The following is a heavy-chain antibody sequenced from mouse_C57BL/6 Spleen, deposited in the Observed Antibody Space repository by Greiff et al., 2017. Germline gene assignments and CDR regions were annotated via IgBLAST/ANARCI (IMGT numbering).Heavy chain of an antibody. D-gene: IGHD2-12*01. CDR2: ISSGGSYT. V-gene: IGHV5-6*01. J-gene: IGHJ3*01. Sequence: EVHLVESGGDLVKPGGSLKLSCAASGFTFSSYGMSWVRQTPDKRLEWVATISSGGSYTYYPDSVKGRFTISRDKAKNTLYLQMSRLKSEDTAMYYCARRRPLAYWGQGTLVTVSA. CDR3: ARRRPLAY. CDR1: GFTFSSYG.